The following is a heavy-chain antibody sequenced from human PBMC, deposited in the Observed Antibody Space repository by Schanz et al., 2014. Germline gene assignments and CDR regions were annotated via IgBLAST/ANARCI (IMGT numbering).Heavy chain of an antibody. D-gene: IGHD3-9*01. V-gene: IGHV1-18*01. CDR3: ARDAADFYDILTEEDY. J-gene: IGHJ4*02. CDR2: ISVYNHNK. CDR1: GYIFINSG. Sequence: QIQLVQSGPEVKKPGATVKVSCKASGYIFINSGISWVRQAPGQGLEWMGWISVYNHNKEYDQKFQGRVTMTADTSTNTAYMELRSLRSDDTAVYYCARDAADFYDILTEEDYWGQGTLVTASS.